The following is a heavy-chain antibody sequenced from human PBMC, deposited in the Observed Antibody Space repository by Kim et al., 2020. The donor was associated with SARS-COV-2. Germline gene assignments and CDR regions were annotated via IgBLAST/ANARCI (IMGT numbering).Heavy chain of an antibody. V-gene: IGHV3-33*08. D-gene: IGHD6-19*01. CDR1: GFPFSTHA. CDR3: VRGAQWTFAD. J-gene: IGHJ1*01. Sequence: GGSLRLSCAASGFPFSTHAMQWVRQAPGKGLEWVAVICADGSNDDYGDSVKGRFTISRDNSKNTVYLQMNSLRADDMAVYYCVRGAQWTFADWGEGTLVT. CDR2: ICADGSND.